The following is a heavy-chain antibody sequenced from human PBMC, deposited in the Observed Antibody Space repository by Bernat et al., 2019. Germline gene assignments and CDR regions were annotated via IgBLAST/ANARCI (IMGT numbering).Heavy chain of an antibody. J-gene: IGHJ4*02. CDR2: IKHDGSEK. CDR3: ARPPYSNSAY. Sequence: EVQLVESGGGLVQPGGSLRLSCAASGFTFSDYWMTWVRQAPGKGLEWVANIKHDGSEKYYGDSGKGRFTISRDNGKNSLYLQINSLRAEDTAVYYCARPPYSNSAYWGQGTLVTVSS. D-gene: IGHD6-6*01. CDR1: GFTFSDYW. V-gene: IGHV3-7*03.